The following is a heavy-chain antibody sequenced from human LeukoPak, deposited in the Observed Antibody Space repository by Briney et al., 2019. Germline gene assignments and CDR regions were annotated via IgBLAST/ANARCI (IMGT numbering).Heavy chain of an antibody. J-gene: IGHJ4*02. D-gene: IGHD6-13*01. CDR2: IYYSGST. CDR3: ARYDYSSSWYISDY. Sequence: SETLSLTCAVYGGSFSGYYWSWIRQPPGKGLEWIGYIYYSGSTNYNPSLKSRVTISVDTSKNQFSLKLISVTAADTAVYYCARYDYSSSWYISDYWGQGTLVTVSS. CDR1: GGSFSGYY. V-gene: IGHV4-59*01.